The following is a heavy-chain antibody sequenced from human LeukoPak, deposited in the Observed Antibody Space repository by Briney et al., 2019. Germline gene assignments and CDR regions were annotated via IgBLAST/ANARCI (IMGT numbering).Heavy chain of an antibody. CDR1: GFTVSSNY. V-gene: IGHV3-66*01. CDR3: AKLSAAGTRDAFDI. CDR2: IYSGGST. D-gene: IGHD6-13*01. J-gene: IGHJ3*02. Sequence: GGSLRLSCAASGFTVSSNYMSWVRQAPGKGLEWVSVIYSGGSTYYADSVKGRFTISRDNSKNTLYLQMNSLRAEDTAVYYCAKLSAAGTRDAFDIWGQGTMVTVSS.